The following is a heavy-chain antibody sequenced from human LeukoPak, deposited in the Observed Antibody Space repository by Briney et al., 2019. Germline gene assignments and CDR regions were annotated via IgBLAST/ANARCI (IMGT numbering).Heavy chain of an antibody. CDR1: GYSFTSYW. CDR2: IYPGGPDT. Sequence: GESLKISCKGSGYSFTSYWIGWVRQMPGKGLEWMGIIYPGGPDTRYSPSFQGQVTISADKSTSTAYLQWSSLKASDTAMYYCARHRSYYGSGSYSYFDYWGQGTLVTVSS. V-gene: IGHV5-51*01. D-gene: IGHD3-10*01. J-gene: IGHJ4*02. CDR3: ARHRSYYGSGSYSYFDY.